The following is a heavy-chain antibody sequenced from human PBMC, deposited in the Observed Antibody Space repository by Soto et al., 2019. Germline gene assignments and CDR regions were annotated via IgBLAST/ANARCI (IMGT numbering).Heavy chain of an antibody. V-gene: IGHV3-21*01. CDR1: GFTFRSHS. D-gene: IGHD4-17*01. CDR2: MTSSSSHM. J-gene: IGHJ4*02. CDR3: AREDYRDHGGLDY. Sequence: SLRLSCAASGFTFRSHSMNWVRQSPGKGLEWVSSMTSSSSHMFYADSVKGRFTISRDNAQNSLYLQLNSLRVEDTAVYYCAREDYRDHGGLDYWGQGTLVTVSS.